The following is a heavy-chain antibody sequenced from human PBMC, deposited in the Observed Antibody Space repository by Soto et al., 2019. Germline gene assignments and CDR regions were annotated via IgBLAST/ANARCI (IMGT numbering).Heavy chain of an antibody. CDR3: AREVSSFGSNHFDS. CDR1: DTSTRVYY. V-gene: IGHV4-59*01. CDR2: IYYTGTT. Sequence: AETLSISCSFSDTSTRVYYWTWIRQPPGKGLEWIGYIYYTGTTKYNPSLKSRVTISVDTSKNQFSLRLNSVTAADTAVYYCAREVSSFGSNHFDSWGQGALVTVSS. J-gene: IGHJ4*02. D-gene: IGHD3-10*01.